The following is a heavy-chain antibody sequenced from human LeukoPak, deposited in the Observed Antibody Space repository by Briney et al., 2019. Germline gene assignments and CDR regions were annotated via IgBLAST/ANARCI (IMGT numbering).Heavy chain of an antibody. CDR3: ARDLDHCDSTNCHNWFDP. V-gene: IGHV4-4*07. CDR2: FYTSGST. Sequence: AETLSLTCTVSGGSISIYHWSWIRQPAGKGLEWIGRFYTSGSTSYSPSLKSRVAISVDKSKNQFSLKLRSVTAADTAVYYCARDLDHCDSTNCHNWFDPWGQGTLVTVSS. D-gene: IGHD2/OR15-2a*01. CDR1: GGSISIYH. J-gene: IGHJ5*02.